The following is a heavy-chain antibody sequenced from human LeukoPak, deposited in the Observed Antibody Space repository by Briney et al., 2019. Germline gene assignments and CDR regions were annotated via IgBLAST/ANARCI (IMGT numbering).Heavy chain of an antibody. CDR1: GFTFSSYD. D-gene: IGHD4-11*01. J-gene: IGHJ6*03. CDR2: IRYDGTNK. Sequence: GGSLRLSCAASGFTFSSYDMHWVRQAPGKGLEWVAFIRYDGTNKYYADSVKGRFTISRDNSKNTLYLQMNSLKTEDTAVYYCTTGYSNYLRYYYYFYMDVWGKGTTVTVSS. CDR3: TTGYSNYLRYYYYFYMDV. V-gene: IGHV3-30*02.